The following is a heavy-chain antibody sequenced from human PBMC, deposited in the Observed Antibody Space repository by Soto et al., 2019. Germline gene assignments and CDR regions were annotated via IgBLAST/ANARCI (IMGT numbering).Heavy chain of an antibody. J-gene: IGHJ4*02. V-gene: IGHV4-38-2*01. CDR2: IYHSGST. D-gene: IGHD3-22*01. CDR3: ARATDDSSGSYYFDY. CDR1: GYSISSGYY. Sequence: SETLSLTCAVSGYSISSGYYWGWIRQPPGKGLEWIGSIYHSGSTYYNPSLKSRVTISVDTSKNQFSLKLSSVTAADTAVYYCARATDDSSGSYYFDYWGQGTLVTVSS.